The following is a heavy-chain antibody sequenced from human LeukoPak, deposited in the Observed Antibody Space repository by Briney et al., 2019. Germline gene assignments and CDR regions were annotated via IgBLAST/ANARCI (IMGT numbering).Heavy chain of an antibody. CDR3: ARIPRGRYEAY. Sequence: GASVKVSCKASGYTFSGYYMYWVRQAPGQGLEWMGWINPNSGGTNYARKFQGRVTMTRDTSTTTGYMELSRLRSDDTAVYYCARIPRGRYEAYWGQGTLVTVSS. CDR1: GYTFSGYY. D-gene: IGHD1-26*01. CDR2: INPNSGGT. J-gene: IGHJ4*02. V-gene: IGHV1-2*02.